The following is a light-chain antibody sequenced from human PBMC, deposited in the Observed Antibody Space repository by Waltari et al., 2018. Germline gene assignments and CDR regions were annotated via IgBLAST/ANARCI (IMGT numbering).Light chain of an antibody. CDR3: QYRGHWPPDAS. V-gene: IGKV3-11*01. Sequence: EIVLTQSPATLSLSPGERATLSCRASQSVRNYLAWYQQKPGQAPGLLTYAASNRATGIPARFSGSGSGTDFTLTISSLEPEDFAVYYCQYRGHWPPDASFGPGTKVDIK. J-gene: IGKJ3*01. CDR1: QSVRNY. CDR2: AAS.